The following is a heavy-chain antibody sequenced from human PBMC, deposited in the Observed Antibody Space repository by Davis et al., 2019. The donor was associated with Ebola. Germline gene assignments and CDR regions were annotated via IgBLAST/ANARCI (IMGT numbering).Heavy chain of an antibody. CDR1: RFTFSTYA. J-gene: IGHJ4*02. Sequence: GESLKISCAASRFTFSTYAMSWVRQAPGKGLEWVSGISGSGDSTYYADSVKGRFIISRDNARNSLYLQMNSLKTEDTAVYYCARVVSGYWGQGTLVSVSS. D-gene: IGHD6-25*01. CDR3: ARVVSGY. V-gene: IGHV3-23*01. CDR2: ISGSGDST.